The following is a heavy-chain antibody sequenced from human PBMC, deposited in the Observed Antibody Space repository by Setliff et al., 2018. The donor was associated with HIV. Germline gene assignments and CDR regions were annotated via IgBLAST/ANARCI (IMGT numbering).Heavy chain of an antibody. V-gene: IGHV4-39*01. CDR1: GGSISTNNW. Sequence: TLSLTCAVSGGSISTNNWWTWIRQAPGKGLEWIGSIYHSGNTYYNPSLKSRVSISVDTSKNQFSLKLSSVTAADTAVYYCARHDTEYSSYPIDYWGQGNLVTVSS. J-gene: IGHJ4*02. CDR2: IYHSGNT. D-gene: IGHD6-6*01. CDR3: ARHDTEYSSYPIDY.